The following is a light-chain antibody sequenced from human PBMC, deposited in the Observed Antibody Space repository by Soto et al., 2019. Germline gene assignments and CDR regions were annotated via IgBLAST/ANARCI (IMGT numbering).Light chain of an antibody. CDR3: TSFRSVNSRP. J-gene: IGLJ2*01. Sequence: QSVLTQPASVSGSPGQSITISCSGTSSDVGGYNYVSWYQQHPGKAPKLMIFDVSNRPSGVSNRFSGSKSGNTASLTISSLQAEDEGDYYCTSFRSVNSRPFGGWTKLTVL. CDR1: SSDVGGYNY. CDR2: DVS. V-gene: IGLV2-14*03.